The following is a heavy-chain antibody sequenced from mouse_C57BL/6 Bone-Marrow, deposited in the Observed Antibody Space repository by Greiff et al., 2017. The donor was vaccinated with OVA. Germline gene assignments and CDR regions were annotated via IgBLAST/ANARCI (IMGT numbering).Heavy chain of an antibody. CDR3: ARQMGGGSNPYWYFDV. V-gene: IGHV5-12*01. CDR1: GFTFSDYY. CDR2: ISNGGGST. J-gene: IGHJ1*03. D-gene: IGHD2-5*01. Sequence: DVQLVESGGGLVQPGGSLKLSCAASGFTFSDYYMYWVRQTPEKRLEWVAYISNGGGSTYYPDTVKGRFTISRDNAKNTLYLQMSRLKSEDTAMYYCARQMGGGSNPYWYFDVWGTGTTVTVSS.